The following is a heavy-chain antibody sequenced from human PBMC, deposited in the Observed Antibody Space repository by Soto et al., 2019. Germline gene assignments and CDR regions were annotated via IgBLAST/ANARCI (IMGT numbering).Heavy chain of an antibody. V-gene: IGHV3-23*01. CDR3: AQLGLMTFSHKHYFNH. Sequence: TGGSLRLSCVASGFSFDNYGMSWVRQAPGEGLEWVSAIKSDGTSTYYAASVEDRFTISRDNSKNTLYLQLNSLRAEDTAVYYCAQLGLMTFSHKHYFNHWGRGTLVTVYS. J-gene: IGHJ4*02. CDR2: IKSDGTST. D-gene: IGHD3-16*01. CDR1: GFSFDNYG.